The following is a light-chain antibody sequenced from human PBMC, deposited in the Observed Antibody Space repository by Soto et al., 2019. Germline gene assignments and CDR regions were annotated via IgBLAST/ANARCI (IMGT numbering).Light chain of an antibody. Sequence: DIQMTQSPSSLSASVGDRVTITCRASLGISNYLAWYQQKPGKVPKVLIYAASTLKAGVPSRFSGSGSGTDFTRTISSLQPEDVETYYCQKYNSVQFTFGPGNKVDIK. CDR2: AAS. V-gene: IGKV1-27*01. J-gene: IGKJ3*01. CDR1: LGISNY. CDR3: QKYNSVQFT.